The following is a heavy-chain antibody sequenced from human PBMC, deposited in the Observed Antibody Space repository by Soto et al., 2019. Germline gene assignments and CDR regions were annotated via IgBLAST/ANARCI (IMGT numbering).Heavy chain of an antibody. D-gene: IGHD5-18*01. CDR1: GFTFSSYG. CDR3: AKDSYGPYNWFDP. J-gene: IGHJ5*02. Sequence: QVQLVESGGGVVQPGRSLRLSCAASGFTFSSYGMHWVRQAPGKGLEWVAVISYDGSNKYYADSVKGLFTISRDNSKNKLYLQMNSLRAEDTAVYYCAKDSYGPYNWFDPWGQGTLVTVSS. CDR2: ISYDGSNK. V-gene: IGHV3-30*18.